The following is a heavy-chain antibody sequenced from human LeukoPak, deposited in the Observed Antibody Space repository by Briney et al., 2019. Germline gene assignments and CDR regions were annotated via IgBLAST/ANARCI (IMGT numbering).Heavy chain of an antibody. V-gene: IGHV4-34*01. D-gene: IGHD2-2*01. Sequence: GSLRLSCAAYGFTFSAHWIRWVRQAPGRGLGWIGEIKHSGRHNYNPSLKSRLTLSVETYKHQFAVKVSSLPAADTAVYYCARRLPAALVCWGQGTLVTLSS. CDR3: ARRLPAALVC. J-gene: IGHJ4*02. CDR2: IKHSGRH. CDR1: GFTFSAHW.